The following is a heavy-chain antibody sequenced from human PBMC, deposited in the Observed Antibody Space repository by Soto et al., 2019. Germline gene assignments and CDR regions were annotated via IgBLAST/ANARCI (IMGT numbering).Heavy chain of an antibody. D-gene: IGHD3-22*01. Sequence: QITLKESGPTLVKPTQTLTLTCTFSGFSLSTTGVCVGWIRQPPGKALEWLALIYWDDDKRYSPSLKSRLTITKDSPQTQVVLTMTNMDPVDTATYYCAHRRGHPYYSDSGGAFDIWGQGTLVTVSS. V-gene: IGHV2-5*02. CDR1: GFSLSTTGVC. CDR3: AHRRGHPYYSDSGGAFDI. J-gene: IGHJ3*02. CDR2: IYWDDDK.